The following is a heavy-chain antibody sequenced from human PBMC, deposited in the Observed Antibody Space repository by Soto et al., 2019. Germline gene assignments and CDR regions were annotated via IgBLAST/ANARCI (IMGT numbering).Heavy chain of an antibody. CDR3: ARIRGYWYGLDV. CDR2: ITGTGGNT. CDR1: GFPFINFA. J-gene: IGHJ6*02. Sequence: HPGGSLRLSCEASGFPFINFAMNWVRQAPGKGLEWVSAITGTGGNTYYVDSVKGRFTSSRDNSKNMLYLQVNSLRVEDTAVYYCARIRGYWYGLDVWGQGTTVTVSS. V-gene: IGHV3-23*01.